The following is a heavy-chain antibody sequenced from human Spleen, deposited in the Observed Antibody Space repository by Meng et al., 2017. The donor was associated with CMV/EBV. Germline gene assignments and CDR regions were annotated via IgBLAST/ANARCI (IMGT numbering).Heavy chain of an antibody. J-gene: IGHJ4*02. CDR2: LYYTGST. CDR3: ARARAVAGTFVLFDY. D-gene: IGHD6-19*01. V-gene: IGHV4-39*07. Sequence: GPISSRSYYWGWIRQPPGKGLEWIGSLYYTGSTSYNPSLKSRLTISVDTAKNQFSLKLRSVTAADTAVYYCARARAVAGTFVLFDYWGQGTLVTVSS. CDR1: GPISSRSYY.